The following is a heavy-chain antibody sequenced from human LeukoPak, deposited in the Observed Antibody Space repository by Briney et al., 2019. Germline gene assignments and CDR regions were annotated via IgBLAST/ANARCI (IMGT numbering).Heavy chain of an antibody. CDR1: GGSISSSTYY. Sequence: SETLSLTCTVSGGSISSSTYYWVWVRQPPGKGLEWIGSINFSGTTYYTSSLKSRVTMSVDTFKNQFSLKLSSVTAADTAVYYCARHLSYGSGSQFPDYWGQGTLVTVSS. V-gene: IGHV4-39*01. CDR3: ARHLSYGSGSQFPDY. CDR2: INFSGTT. J-gene: IGHJ4*02. D-gene: IGHD3-10*01.